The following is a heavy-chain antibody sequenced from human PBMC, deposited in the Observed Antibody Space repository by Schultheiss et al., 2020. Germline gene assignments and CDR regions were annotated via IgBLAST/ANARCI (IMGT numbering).Heavy chain of an antibody. D-gene: IGHD2-2*01. CDR3: AGGQDIVVVPAAMSAFDI. Sequence: SETLSLTCAVYGGSFSGYYWSWIRQPPGKGLEWIGYIYYSGSTNYNPSLKSRVTISVDTSKNQFSLKLSSVTAADTAVYYCAGGQDIVVVPAAMSAFDIWGQETMVTVSS. J-gene: IGHJ3*02. V-gene: IGHV4-59*01. CDR2: IYYSGST. CDR1: GGSFSGYY.